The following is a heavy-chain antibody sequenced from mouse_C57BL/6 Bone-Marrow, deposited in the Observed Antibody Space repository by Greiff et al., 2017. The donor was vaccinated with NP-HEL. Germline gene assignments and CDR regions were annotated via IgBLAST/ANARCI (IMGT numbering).Heavy chain of an antibody. V-gene: IGHV3-8*01. Sequence: EVMLVESGPGLAKPSQTLSLTCSVTGYSITSDYWNWIRKFPGNKLEYMGYISYSGSTYYNPSLKSRISITRDTSKNQYYLQLHSVTTEDTATYYCARSPLWLQRNYYAMDYWGQGTSVTVSS. CDR1: GYSITSDY. D-gene: IGHD2-2*01. CDR3: ARSPLWLQRNYYAMDY. CDR2: ISYSGST. J-gene: IGHJ4*01.